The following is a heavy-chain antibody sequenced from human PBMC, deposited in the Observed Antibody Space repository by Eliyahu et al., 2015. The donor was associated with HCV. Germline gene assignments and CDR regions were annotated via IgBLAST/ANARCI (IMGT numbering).Heavy chain of an antibody. Sequence: QVQLVQSGAEVKKPGASVKVSCKASGXTFTGYYMHWXRQAPGQGLEXMGWINPNXGGTNXAQKFQGRVTMTRXTSISTAYMXLSRLRSDDTAVYYCARERYSSSWPHRTGRDAFDIWGQGTMVTVSS. D-gene: IGHD6-13*01. CDR2: INPNXGGT. CDR3: ARERYSSSWPHRTGRDAFDI. J-gene: IGHJ3*02. CDR1: GXTFTGYY. V-gene: IGHV1-2*02.